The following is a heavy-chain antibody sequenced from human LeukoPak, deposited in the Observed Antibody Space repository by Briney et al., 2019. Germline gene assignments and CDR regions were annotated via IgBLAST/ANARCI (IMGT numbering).Heavy chain of an antibody. J-gene: IGHJ4*02. CDR3: ARRGDRGNHADY. Sequence: TSVKVSCTASGYTFTHYHMHWVRQAPGQGLEWMGRINPSSGSTAYAQKFQDRLTLTRDMSASTLYMELSSLGSEDTAVYYRARRGDRGNHADYWGQGTLVTVSS. V-gene: IGHV1-46*01. CDR2: INPSSGST. D-gene: IGHD1-14*01. CDR1: GYTFTHYH.